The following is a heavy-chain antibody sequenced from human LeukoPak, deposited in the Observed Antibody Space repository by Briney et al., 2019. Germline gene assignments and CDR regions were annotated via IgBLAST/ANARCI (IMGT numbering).Heavy chain of an antibody. CDR2: IYYSGST. J-gene: IGHJ3*02. CDR1: GGSISSYY. D-gene: IGHD2-8*01. Sequence: SETLSLTCTVSGGSISSYYWSWMRQPPGKGLEWIGYIYYSGSTNYNPSLKSRVTMSVDTSKNQFSLKLNSMTAADTAVYYCARHGRANGLDIWGQGTMVTVSS. V-gene: IGHV4-59*08. CDR3: ARHGRANGLDI.